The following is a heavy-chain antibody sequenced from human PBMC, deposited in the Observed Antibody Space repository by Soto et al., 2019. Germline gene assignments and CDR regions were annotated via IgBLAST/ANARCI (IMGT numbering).Heavy chain of an antibody. CDR1: GFTFSSYG. D-gene: IGHD3-16*01. CDR3: ARDVDYEGMAAYGMDA. J-gene: IGHJ6*02. V-gene: IGHV3-33*01. CDR2: IWYDGSNK. Sequence: PGGSLRLSCAASGFTFSSYGMHWVRQAPGKGLEWVAVIWYDGSNKYYADSVKGRFTISRDNSKNTLYLQMNSLRAEDTAVYYCARDVDYEGMAAYGMDAWGQGTTVTVSS.